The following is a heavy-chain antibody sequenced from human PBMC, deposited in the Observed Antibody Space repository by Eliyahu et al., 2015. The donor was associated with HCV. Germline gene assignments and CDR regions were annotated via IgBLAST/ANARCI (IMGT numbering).Heavy chain of an antibody. CDR2: IHYSGST. CDR3: ASGGGGIAVAGTGGWFDP. D-gene: IGHD6-19*01. Sequence: QVQLQESGPGLVKPSETLSLTCTVXGGSITTXXWSWIRHPPGKGLEWIGYIHYSGSTTYTPSLKSRVTISVDTSKNQFSLNLTSVTAADTAVYYCASGGGGIAVAGTGGWFDPWGQGTLVTVSS. V-gene: IGHV4-59*01. J-gene: IGHJ5*02. CDR1: GGSITTXX.